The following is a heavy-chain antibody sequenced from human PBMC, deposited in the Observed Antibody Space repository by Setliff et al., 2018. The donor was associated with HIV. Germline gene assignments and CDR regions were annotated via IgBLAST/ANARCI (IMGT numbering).Heavy chain of an antibody. CDR1: GASFIRSRYY. V-gene: IGHV4-61*09. J-gene: IGHJ4*02. D-gene: IGHD6-19*01. Sequence: SETLSLTCTVSGASFIRSRYYWSWIRQPAGKGLEWIGHVYTTGSASYNPSLESRVTILEALSKNQFSLNLDSVTAAATAVYFCARALAGGSGWNYFDLWGPGTLVTVSS. CDR2: VYTTGSA. CDR3: ARALAGGSGWNYFDL.